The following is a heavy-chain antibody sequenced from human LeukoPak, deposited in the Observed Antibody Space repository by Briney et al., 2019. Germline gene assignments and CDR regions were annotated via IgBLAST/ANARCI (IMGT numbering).Heavy chain of an antibody. CDR1: GGSISSYY. CDR3: AREASQYYYYYGMDV. V-gene: IGHV4-59*01. D-gene: IGHD6-6*01. J-gene: IGHJ6*02. CDR2: IYYSGST. Sequence: KPSETLSLTCTLSGGSISSYYWSWIRQPPGKGLEWIGYIYYSGSTNYNPSLKSRVTISVDTSKNQFSLKLSSVTAADTAVYYCAREASQYYYYYGMDVWGQGTTVTVSS.